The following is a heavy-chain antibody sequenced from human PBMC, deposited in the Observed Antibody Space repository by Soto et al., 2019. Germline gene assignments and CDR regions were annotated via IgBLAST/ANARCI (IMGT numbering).Heavy chain of an antibody. CDR3: AKPPDYNWNDY. Sequence: GGSLRLSCAASGFTFSSYWMHWVRQAPGKGLVWVSRINSDGSSTSYADSVKGRFTISRDNSKDTLYLQMNNLRAEDTAVYYSAKPPDYNWNDYWGQGTLVTVSS. V-gene: IGHV3-74*01. CDR1: GFTFSSYW. D-gene: IGHD1-20*01. J-gene: IGHJ4*02. CDR2: INSDGSST.